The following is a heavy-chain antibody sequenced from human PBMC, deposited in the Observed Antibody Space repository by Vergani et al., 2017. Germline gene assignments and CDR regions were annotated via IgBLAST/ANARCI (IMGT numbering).Heavy chain of an antibody. D-gene: IGHD2-2*01. Sequence: QVQLVESGGGVVQPGRSLRLSCAASGFTFSSYGTHWVRQAPGKGLEWVAVIWYDGSNKYYADSVKGRFTISRDNSKNTRYLQMNSLRAEDTAVYYCAKDVACSSTSCYGGGHYYYYGMDVWGQGTTVTVSS. J-gene: IGHJ6*02. CDR2: IWYDGSNK. CDR1: GFTFSSYG. V-gene: IGHV3-33*06. CDR3: AKDVACSSTSCYGGGHYYYYGMDV.